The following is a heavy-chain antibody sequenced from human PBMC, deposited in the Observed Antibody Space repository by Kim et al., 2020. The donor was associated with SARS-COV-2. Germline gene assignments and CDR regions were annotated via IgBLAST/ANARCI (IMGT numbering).Heavy chain of an antibody. J-gene: IGHJ5*02. Sequence: SVKVSCKASGGTFSSYAISWVRQAPGQGLEWMGRIIPILGIANYAQKFQGRVTITADKSTSTAYMELSSLRSEDTAVYYCARDQGYCSSTSCYLRSWFDPWGQGTLVTVSS. CDR2: IIPILGIA. D-gene: IGHD2-2*01. CDR1: GGTFSSYA. CDR3: ARDQGYCSSTSCYLRSWFDP. V-gene: IGHV1-69*04.